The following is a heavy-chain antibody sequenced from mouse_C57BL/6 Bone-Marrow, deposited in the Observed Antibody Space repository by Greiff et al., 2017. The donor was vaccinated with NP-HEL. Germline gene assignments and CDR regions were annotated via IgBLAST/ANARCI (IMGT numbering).Heavy chain of an antibody. Sequence: EVKLVESGGDLVKPGGSLKLSCAASGFTFSSYGMSWVRQTPDKRLEWVATISSGGSYTYYPDSVKGRFTISRDNAKNTLYLQMSSLKSEDTAMYYCARRGYGRYYAMDYWGQGTSVTVSS. J-gene: IGHJ4*01. V-gene: IGHV5-6*02. D-gene: IGHD1-1*01. CDR2: ISSGGSYT. CDR3: ARRGYGRYYAMDY. CDR1: GFTFSSYG.